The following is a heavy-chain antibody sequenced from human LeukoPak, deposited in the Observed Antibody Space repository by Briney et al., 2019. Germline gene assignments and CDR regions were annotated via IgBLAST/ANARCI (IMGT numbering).Heavy chain of an antibody. CDR2: ISTDGGYT. D-gene: IGHD2-15*01. J-gene: IGHJ4*02. CDR1: GFTFRSYA. V-gene: IGHV3-23*01. Sequence: PGGSLRLSCVASGFTFRSYAMSWVRQAPGKGLEWASAISTDGGYTYYADSVKGRFSISRDNSKNTVHLQMNSLRAEDTAIYYCAQQLGYCSSGSCYFTYWGQGTLVTVSS. CDR3: AQQLGYCSSGSCYFTY.